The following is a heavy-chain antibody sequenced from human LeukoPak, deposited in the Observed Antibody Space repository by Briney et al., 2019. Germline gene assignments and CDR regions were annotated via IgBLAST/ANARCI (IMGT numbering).Heavy chain of an antibody. Sequence: PGRSLTLSCAASGFTFSSYGMHGVRQAPGKGLEWGAVISYDGSNKYYADSVKGRFTISRDNSKNTLYLQMNSLRAEDTAVYYCAKGSSTSWDTMDVWGKGTTVTVSS. V-gene: IGHV3-30*18. CDR2: ISYDGSNK. D-gene: IGHD2-2*01. CDR3: AKGSSTSWDTMDV. J-gene: IGHJ6*04. CDR1: GFTFSSYG.